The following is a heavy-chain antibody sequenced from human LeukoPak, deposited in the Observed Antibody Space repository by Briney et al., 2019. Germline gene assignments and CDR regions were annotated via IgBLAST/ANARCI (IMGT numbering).Heavy chain of an antibody. CDR3: AKAGGPDSSGYYHYFDY. J-gene: IGHJ4*02. D-gene: IGHD3-22*01. CDR2: IWYDGSNK. CDR1: GFTFSSYG. Sequence: GSSLRLSCAASGFTFSSYGMHWVRQAPGKGLEWVAVIWYDGSNKYYADSVKGRFTISRDNSKNTLYLQMNSLRAEDTAVYYCAKAGGPDSSGYYHYFDYWGQGTLVTVSS. V-gene: IGHV3-33*06.